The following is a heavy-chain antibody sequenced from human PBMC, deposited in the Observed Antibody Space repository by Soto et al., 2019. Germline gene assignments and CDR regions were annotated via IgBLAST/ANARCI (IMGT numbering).Heavy chain of an antibody. Sequence: GASVKVSCKASGYTFTSYGISWVRQAPGQGLEWMGWISAYNGNTNYAQKLQGRVTMTTDTSTSTAYMELRSLRSDDTAVYYCERRLNYDLETWFDPWGQGTLVTVSS. D-gene: IGHD3-3*01. CDR2: ISAYNGNT. V-gene: IGHV1-18*01. J-gene: IGHJ5*02. CDR1: GYTFTSYG. CDR3: ERRLNYDLETWFDP.